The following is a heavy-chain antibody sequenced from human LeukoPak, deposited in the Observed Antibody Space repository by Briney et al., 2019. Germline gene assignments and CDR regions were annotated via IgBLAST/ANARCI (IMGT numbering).Heavy chain of an antibody. Sequence: PSETLSLTCAVYGGSFSGYYWSWIRQPPGKGLEWIGEINHSGSTNYNPSLKSRVTISVDTSKNQFSLKLSSVTAADTAVYYCARFYGSGSYPFDYWGQGTLVTVSS. CDR3: ARFYGSGSYPFDY. CDR2: INHSGST. CDR1: GGSFSGYY. J-gene: IGHJ4*02. V-gene: IGHV4-34*01. D-gene: IGHD3-10*01.